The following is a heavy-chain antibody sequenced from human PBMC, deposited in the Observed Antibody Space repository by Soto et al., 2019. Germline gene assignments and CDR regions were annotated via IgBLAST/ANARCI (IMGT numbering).Heavy chain of an antibody. V-gene: IGHV4-59*01. CDR2: IYYSGST. CDR3: ARDRGYYDSSTYYYGMDV. J-gene: IGHJ6*02. Sequence: SETLSLTCTVSGGSISSYYWSWIRQPPGKGLEWIGYIYYSGSTNYNPSLKSRVTISVDTSKNQFSLKLSSVTAADTAVYYCARDRGYYDSSTYYYGMDVWGQGTTVTVSS. CDR1: GGSISSYY. D-gene: IGHD3-22*01.